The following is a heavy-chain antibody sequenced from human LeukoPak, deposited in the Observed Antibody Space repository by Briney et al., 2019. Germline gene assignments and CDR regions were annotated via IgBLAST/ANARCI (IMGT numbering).Heavy chain of an antibody. CDR3: VRDWEGFNFDI. J-gene: IGHJ3*02. D-gene: IGHD1-26*01. V-gene: IGHV4-34*01. CDR1: GGSFSGYY. CDR2: INHSGST. Sequence: SETLSLTCAVYGGSFSGYYWSWIRQPPGKGLEWIGEINHSGSTNYNPSLKTRVTMSVDTSKNQFSLNLRSVTAADTAVYYCVRDWEGFNFDIWGQGTKVTVSS.